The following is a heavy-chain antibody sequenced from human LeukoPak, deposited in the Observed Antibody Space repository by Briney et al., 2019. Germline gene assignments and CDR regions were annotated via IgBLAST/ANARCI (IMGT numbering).Heavy chain of an antibody. J-gene: IGHJ3*02. V-gene: IGHV1-18*01. CDR3: ANWGVLLANDAFDI. Sequence: ASVKVSCKASGYTFSSYGISWVRQAPGQGLEWMGWISSDNDKTNYGQKFQGRVTMTTDTSTTTVYMELRSLRSDDTAVYYCANWGVLLANDAFDIWGQGTMVTVSS. CDR1: GYTFSSYG. CDR2: ISSDNDKT. D-gene: IGHD3-16*01.